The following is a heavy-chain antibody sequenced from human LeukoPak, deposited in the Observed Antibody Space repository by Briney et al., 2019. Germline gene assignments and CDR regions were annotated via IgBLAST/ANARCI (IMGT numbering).Heavy chain of an antibody. J-gene: IGHJ3*02. V-gene: IGHV4-59*01. CDR1: GXSISSYY. D-gene: IGHD4-23*01. Sequence: PSETLSLTCTVSGXSISSYYWSWIRQPPGKGLEWIGYIYYSGNTNYNPSLKSRVTISVDTSKNQFSLKLSSVTAADTAVYYCARDVGGNYAFDIWGQGTMVTVSS. CDR3: ARDVGGNYAFDI. CDR2: IYYSGNT.